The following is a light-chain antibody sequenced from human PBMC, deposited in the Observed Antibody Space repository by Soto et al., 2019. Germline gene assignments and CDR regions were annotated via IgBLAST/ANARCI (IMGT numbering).Light chain of an antibody. Sequence: NFMLTQPHSVSESPGKTVTISCTRSSGSIASNYVQWYQQRPGSAPTTVIFEDNQRPSEVPDRFSGSIDSSSNSASLTIPGLKTEDEADYYCQSYDSSIFYVFGTGTKLTVL. CDR3: QSYDSSIFYV. J-gene: IGLJ1*01. CDR1: SGSIASNY. V-gene: IGLV6-57*03. CDR2: EDN.